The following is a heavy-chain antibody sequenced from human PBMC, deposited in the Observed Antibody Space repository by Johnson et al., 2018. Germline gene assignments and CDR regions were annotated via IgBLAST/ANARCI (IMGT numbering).Heavy chain of an antibody. CDR2: ISWNSGGI. D-gene: IGHD5-24*01. CDR3: VKIGEGSDGWAVDAFDI. Sequence: EVQLVESGGGLVQPGRSLRLSCAASGFTFGDYAMHWVRQAPGKGLEWVSGISWNSGGIDYADSVKGRFTISRDNAKNSLYLQMNSLRAEDTALYYCVKIGEGSDGWAVDAFDIWGQGTMVTVSS. J-gene: IGHJ3*02. V-gene: IGHV3-9*01. CDR1: GFTFGDYA.